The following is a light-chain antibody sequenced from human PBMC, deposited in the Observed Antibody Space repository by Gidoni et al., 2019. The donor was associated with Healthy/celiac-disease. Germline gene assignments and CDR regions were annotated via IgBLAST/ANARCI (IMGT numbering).Light chain of an antibody. Sequence: QSALTQPAPVSGSPGQSITISCTGTSSVVGGYNDVSWYQQHPGKAPKLMIYDVSNRPSGVSNRFSGSKSGNTASLTISGLQAEDEADYYCSSYTSSSTLVVFGGGTKLTVL. V-gene: IGLV2-14*03. J-gene: IGLJ2*01. CDR1: SSVVGGYND. CDR3: SSYTSSSTLVV. CDR2: DVS.